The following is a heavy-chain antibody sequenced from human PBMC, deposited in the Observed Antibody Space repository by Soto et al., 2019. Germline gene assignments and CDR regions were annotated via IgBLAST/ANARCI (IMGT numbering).Heavy chain of an antibody. CDR1: GFTFSGSA. V-gene: IGHV3-73*01. Sequence: PGGSLRLSCAASGFTFSGSAMHWVRQASGKGLEWVGRIRSKANSYATAYAASVKGRFTISRDDSKNTAYLQMNSLKTEDTAAYYCTRHDSSLRALDYWGQGTLVTVSS. D-gene: IGHD4-17*01. CDR2: IRSKANSYAT. CDR3: TRHDSSLRALDY. J-gene: IGHJ4*02.